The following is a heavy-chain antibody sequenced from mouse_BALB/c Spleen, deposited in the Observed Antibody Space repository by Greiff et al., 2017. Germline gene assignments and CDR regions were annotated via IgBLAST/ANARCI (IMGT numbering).Heavy chain of an antibody. D-gene: IGHD2-1*01. Sequence: LVKPGASVKISCKASGYSFTGYYMHWVKQSHGKSLEWIGYISCYNGATSYNQKFKGKATFTVDTSSSTAYMQFNSLTSEDSAVYYCARDGNYTFYAMDYWGQGTSVTVSS. CDR3: ARDGNYTFYAMDY. CDR1: GYSFTGYY. V-gene: IGHV1S34*01. J-gene: IGHJ4*01. CDR2: ISCYNGAT.